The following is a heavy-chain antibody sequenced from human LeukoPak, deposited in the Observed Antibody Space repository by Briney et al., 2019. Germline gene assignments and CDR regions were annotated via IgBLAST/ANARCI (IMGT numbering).Heavy chain of an antibody. CDR3: VRSAFHAGSGNYYDY. J-gene: IGHJ4*02. CDR1: GFTFSSYW. V-gene: IGHV3-7*01. Sequence: GGSLRLSCAASGFTFSSYWMGWVRQAPGKRLEWVANMNIDGSEKYYADSVKGRFTISRDNARNSVYLQMNSLRVEDTAVYYCVRSAFHAGSGNYYDYWGQGTLVTVSS. D-gene: IGHD3-22*01. CDR2: MNIDGSEK.